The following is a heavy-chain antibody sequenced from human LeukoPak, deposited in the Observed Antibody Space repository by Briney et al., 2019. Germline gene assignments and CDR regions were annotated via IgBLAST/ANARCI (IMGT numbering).Heavy chain of an antibody. Sequence: PSETLSLTCTVSGGSISSYYWRWIRQPPGKGLEWIGYINNSGRTNYSPSLKGRVTISVDTSKNQFSLKLTSVTAADTAVYFCATYYYGSESYYNYWGQGTLVTVSS. CDR1: GGSISSYY. CDR2: INNSGRT. CDR3: ATYYYGSESYYNY. V-gene: IGHV4-59*01. D-gene: IGHD3-10*01. J-gene: IGHJ4*02.